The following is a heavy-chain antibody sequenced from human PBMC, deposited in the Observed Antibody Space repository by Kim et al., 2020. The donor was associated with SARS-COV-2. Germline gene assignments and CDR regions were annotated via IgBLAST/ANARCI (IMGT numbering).Heavy chain of an antibody. CDR1: GYTFTAHQ. CDR3: AKSGTTIGNSFYYYGLDV. Sequence: ASVKVSCKTSGYTFTAHQIHWVRQAPGQGLEWMGLINPKSGGTNFAQKFQGRVAMTRDTSINTAYLEISGLRSDDSAVYYCAKSGTTIGNSFYYYGLDVWGQGTTVTVSS. D-gene: IGHD1-26*01. CDR2: INPKSGGT. V-gene: IGHV1-2*06. J-gene: IGHJ6*02.